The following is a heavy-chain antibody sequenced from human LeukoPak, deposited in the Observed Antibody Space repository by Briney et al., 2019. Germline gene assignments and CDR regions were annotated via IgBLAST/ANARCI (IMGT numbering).Heavy chain of an antibody. V-gene: IGHV6-1*01. CDR2: TYYRSKWYN. Sequence: SQTLSLTCAISGDSVSSKSAAWNWIRQSPSRGLEWRGRTYYRSKWYNAYAVSVKSRISVNPDTTKNQFSLQLSSVTPEDTAVYYCARAYYDISTGYLDYWGQGTLVTVSP. J-gene: IGHJ4*02. D-gene: IGHD3-9*01. CDR1: GDSVSSKSAA. CDR3: ARAYYDISTGYLDY.